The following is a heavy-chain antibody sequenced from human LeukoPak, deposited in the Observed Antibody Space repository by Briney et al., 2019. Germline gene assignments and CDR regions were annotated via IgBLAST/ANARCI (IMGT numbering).Heavy chain of an antibody. CDR3: ARGHSNYDGIDY. CDR2: IYSGGST. J-gene: IGHJ4*02. V-gene: IGHV3-53*01. D-gene: IGHD4-11*01. Sequence: GGSLRLSCAASGFTVSSNYVSWVRQAPGKGLEWVSVIYSGGSTYYADSVKGRFTISRDNSKNTLYLQMNSLRAEDTAVYYCARGHSNYDGIDYWGQGTLVTVSS. CDR1: GFTVSSNY.